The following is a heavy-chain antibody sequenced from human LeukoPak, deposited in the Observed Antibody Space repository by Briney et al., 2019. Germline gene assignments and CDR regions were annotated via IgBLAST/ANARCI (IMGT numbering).Heavy chain of an antibody. J-gene: IGHJ4*02. D-gene: IGHD6-13*01. CDR1: GASISIGTYF. V-gene: IGHV4-39*07. Sequence: SETLSLTCSVSGASISIGTYFWGWIRQPPGMGLEWIGSIDNSGSTYYNPSLESRVTISVDTSKNQFSLKLNSVTAADTAVYYCARDRQQLVRGDYFDYWGQGTLVTVS. CDR2: IDNSGST. CDR3: ARDRQQLVRGDYFDY.